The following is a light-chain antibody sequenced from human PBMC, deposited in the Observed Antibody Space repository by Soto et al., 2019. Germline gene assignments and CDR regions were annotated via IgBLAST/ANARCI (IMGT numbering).Light chain of an antibody. Sequence: EIVLTQSPATLSLSPGDRAPLSCRASQSVSSYVAWYQQKPGQAPRLLIYDASNRATGIPARFSGSGSGTDFTLTISSLEPEDFAVYYCQQRSNWPITFGQGTRLEIK. V-gene: IGKV3-11*01. J-gene: IGKJ5*01. CDR2: DAS. CDR1: QSVSSY. CDR3: QQRSNWPIT.